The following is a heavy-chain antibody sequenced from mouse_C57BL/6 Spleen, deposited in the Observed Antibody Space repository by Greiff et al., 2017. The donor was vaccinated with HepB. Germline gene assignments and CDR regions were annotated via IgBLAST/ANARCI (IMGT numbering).Heavy chain of an antibody. CDR3: ARHEDEGGWLHYAMDY. V-gene: IGHV1-62-2*01. CDR1: GYTFTEYT. D-gene: IGHD2-3*01. CDR2: FYPGSGSI. Sequence: QVQLKESGAELVKPGASVKLSCKASGYTFTEYTIHWVKQRSGQGLEWIGWFYPGSGSIKYNEKFKDKATLTADKSSSTVYMELSRLTSEDSAVYFCARHEDEGGWLHYAMDYWGQGTSVTVSS. J-gene: IGHJ4*01.